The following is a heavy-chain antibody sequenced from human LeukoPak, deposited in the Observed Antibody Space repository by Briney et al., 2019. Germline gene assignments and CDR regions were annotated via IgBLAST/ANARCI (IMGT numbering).Heavy chain of an antibody. D-gene: IGHD3-16*01. V-gene: IGHV4-34*01. CDR3: ASQGGVTRTYVTRGVDY. Sequence: SETLSLTCAVYGGSFSGYYWSWIRQPPGKGLEWIGEINHSGSTNYNPSLKSRVTISVDTSKNQFSLKLSSVTAADTAVYYCASQGGVTRTYVTRGVDYWGQGTLVTVSS. CDR1: GGSFSGYY. J-gene: IGHJ4*02. CDR2: INHSGST.